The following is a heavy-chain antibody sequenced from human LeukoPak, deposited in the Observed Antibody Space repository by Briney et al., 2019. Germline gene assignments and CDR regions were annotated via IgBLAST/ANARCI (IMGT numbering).Heavy chain of an antibody. Sequence: GGSLRLSCAASGFTFSSYVMSWVRQAPGKGLEWVAGISGGGGSTYYADSVKGRFTVSRDNSKNTLYLQVNSLRAEDTAVYYCARKFGSYYSDYWGQETLVTVSS. V-gene: IGHV3-23*01. CDR1: GFTFSSYV. J-gene: IGHJ4*02. CDR2: ISGGGGST. D-gene: IGHD1-26*01. CDR3: ARKFGSYYSDY.